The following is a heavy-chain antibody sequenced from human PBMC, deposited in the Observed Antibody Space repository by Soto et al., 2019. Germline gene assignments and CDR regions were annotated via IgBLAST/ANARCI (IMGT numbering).Heavy chain of an antibody. CDR1: GFTFSKYS. D-gene: IGHD3-16*01. CDR2: ISSSSSYI. Sequence: PGGSLRLSCATSGFTFSKYSMNWVRQAPGEGLEWVSSISSSSSYIYYADSVKGRFTISRDNAKNSLYLQMNSLRAEDTAVYYCARWGDYYYHAMDVWGQGTTVTVSS. CDR3: ARWGDYYYHAMDV. V-gene: IGHV3-21*01. J-gene: IGHJ6*02.